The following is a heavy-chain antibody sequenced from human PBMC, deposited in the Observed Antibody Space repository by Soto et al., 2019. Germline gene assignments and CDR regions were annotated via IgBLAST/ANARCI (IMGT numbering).Heavy chain of an antibody. CDR1: GFAFSTFD. V-gene: IGHV3-13*01. CDR3: ARGRSFSYDSTPPPMFDP. Sequence: GGSLRLSCAGSGFAFSTFDIHWVRQAPGKGLEWVSGIGTLSDTFYAASVQGRFTISRQNAKNSVYLQMNSLRAGDTAFYYCARGRSFSYDSTPPPMFDPWGQGTLVTVSS. J-gene: IGHJ5*02. CDR2: IGTLSDT. D-gene: IGHD3-10*01.